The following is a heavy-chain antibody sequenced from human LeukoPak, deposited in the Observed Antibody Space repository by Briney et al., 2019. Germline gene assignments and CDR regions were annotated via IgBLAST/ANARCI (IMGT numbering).Heavy chain of an antibody. V-gene: IGHV3-30*04. CDR1: GFTFSSYA. CDR3: ARASDGEGYFDY. Sequence: GGSLRLSCAASGFTFSSYAMHWVRQAPGKGLEWVAVISYDGSNKYYADSVKGRFTISRDNSKNTLYLQMNSLRAEDTAVYYCARASDGEGYFDYWGQGTLVTASS. CDR2: ISYDGSNK. D-gene: IGHD3-10*01. J-gene: IGHJ4*02.